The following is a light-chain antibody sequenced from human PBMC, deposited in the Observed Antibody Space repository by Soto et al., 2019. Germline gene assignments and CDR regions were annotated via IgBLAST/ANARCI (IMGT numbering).Light chain of an antibody. V-gene: IGKV1-33*01. Sequence: DIQMTQSPSSLSASVGDRVTITCQASQDISNYLNGYQQKPGKAPKLLIYDASNLETGVPSRFSGSGSGTDFTFTISSLQPEEIATYYCQQYDNLTYTFGQGTKLEIK. CDR1: QDISNY. CDR3: QQYDNLTYT. J-gene: IGKJ2*01. CDR2: DAS.